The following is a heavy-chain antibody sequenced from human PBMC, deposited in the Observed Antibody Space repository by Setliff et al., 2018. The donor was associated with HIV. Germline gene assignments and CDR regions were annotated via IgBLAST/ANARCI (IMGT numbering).Heavy chain of an antibody. J-gene: IGHJ6*03. V-gene: IGHV3-30*02. CDR1: GLTFKSYG. D-gene: IGHD1-20*01. CDR2: IQYDESNK. Sequence: PGGSLRLSCAVSGLTFKSYGFHWVRQIPGKGPEWVTFIQYDESNKHYADSVRGRFTISRDNSKNTVFLQMNGLRSEDTAIYYCAKPFASGPTNWNIDVWGKGTTVTVSS. CDR3: AKPFASGPTNWNIDV.